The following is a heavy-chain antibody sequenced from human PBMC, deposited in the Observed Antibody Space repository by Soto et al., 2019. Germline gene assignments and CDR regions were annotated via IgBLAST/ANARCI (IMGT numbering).Heavy chain of an antibody. J-gene: IGHJ6*02. CDR2: ITPIFGTA. V-gene: IGHV1-69*13. D-gene: IGHD1-20*01. CDR1: GGTFSSYA. Sequence: SVKVSCKASGGTFSSYAISWVRQAPGQGLEWMGGITPIFGTANYAQKFQGRVTITADESTSTAYMELSSLRSEDTAVYYCARNNNWNHYYYYYYGMDVWGQGTTVTVSS. CDR3: ARNNNWNHYYYYYYGMDV.